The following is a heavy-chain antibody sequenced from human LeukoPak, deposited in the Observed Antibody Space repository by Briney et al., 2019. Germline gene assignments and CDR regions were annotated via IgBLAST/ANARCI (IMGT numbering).Heavy chain of an antibody. V-gene: IGHV3-9*01. Sequence: GRSLRLSCAASGFTFDGYAMHWVRQAPGKGLEWVSGISLNSGSIGYADSVKGRFTISRDNAKNSLYLQMNSLRAEDTALYYCAKDGRYFDGMDVWGQGTTVTVSS. CDR1: GFTFDGYA. CDR3: AKDGRYFDGMDV. CDR2: ISLNSGSI. J-gene: IGHJ6*02. D-gene: IGHD3-9*01.